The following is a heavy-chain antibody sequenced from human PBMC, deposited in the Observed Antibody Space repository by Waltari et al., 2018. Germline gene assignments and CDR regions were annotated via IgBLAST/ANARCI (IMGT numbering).Heavy chain of an antibody. D-gene: IGHD3-10*01. CDR2: IGPSCGTA. V-gene: IGHV1-69*08. Sequence: QVQLVQSGAEVKKPGSSVKVSCKASGGTFSSYAISWVRQAPGQGLDWMGRIGPSCGTANNAQKIQGKVTITADKSTSTAYMELSSLRSEDTTVYYCASSGGHPLGGAFDIWGQGTMVTVSS. CDR1: GGTFSSYA. J-gene: IGHJ3*02. CDR3: ASSGGHPLGGAFDI.